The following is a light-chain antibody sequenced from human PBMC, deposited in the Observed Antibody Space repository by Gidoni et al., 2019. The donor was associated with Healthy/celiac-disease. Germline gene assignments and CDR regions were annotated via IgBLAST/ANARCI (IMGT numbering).Light chain of an antibody. CDR1: QDISNY. V-gene: IGKV1-33*01. J-gene: IGKJ5*01. CDR3: KQYANLPIT. Sequence: DIQMTQSPSSLSPSVGDRVTITCQASQDISNYLNWYQQKPGKAPKLLIYDASNLETGVPSRFSGSGSGTDFTFTISSLQPEDIATYYCKQYANLPITFGQGTRLEIK. CDR2: DAS.